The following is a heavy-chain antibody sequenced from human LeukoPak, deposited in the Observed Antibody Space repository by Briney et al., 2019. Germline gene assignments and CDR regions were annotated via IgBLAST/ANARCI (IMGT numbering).Heavy chain of an antibody. CDR3: ARHVSVAVTNFFDY. D-gene: IGHD6-19*01. J-gene: IGHJ4*02. CDR2: IDYSWSS. CDR1: GASISTNSYY. V-gene: IGHV4-39*01. Sequence: SETLSLTCTVSGASISTNSYYWGWIRQPPGKGLEWIWSIDYSWSSYYNPSLKSRVTISVDTSKNQFSLKLSSVPAADTAVYYCARHVSVAVTNFFDYWGQGTLVTVSS.